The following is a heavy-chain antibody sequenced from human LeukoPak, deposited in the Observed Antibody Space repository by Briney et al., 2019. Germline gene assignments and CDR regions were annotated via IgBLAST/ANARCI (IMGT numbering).Heavy chain of an antibody. CDR3: ARNVGGWPFDY. CDR1: GGSIRTYY. CDR2: IFYSGST. D-gene: IGHD6-19*01. Sequence: KTSETLSLTCSVSGGSIRTYYWSWIRQPPGKGLEWIGYIFYSGSTNYNPSLKSRVTISLDTSKNQFSLKLNSVTAADTAVYYCARNVGGWPFDYWGQGTLVTVSS. J-gene: IGHJ4*02. V-gene: IGHV4-59*01.